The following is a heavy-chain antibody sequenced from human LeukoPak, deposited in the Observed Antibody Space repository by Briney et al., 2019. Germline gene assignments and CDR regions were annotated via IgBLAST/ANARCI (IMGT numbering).Heavy chain of an antibody. Sequence: SETLSLTCAVYGGSFSGYYWTWIRQPPGKGLEWIGEINHTGSTNYNPSLKSRVTISVDTSKNQFSLKLSSETAADTAVYFCARRTWGGPHYFDYWGQGTLVTVSS. J-gene: IGHJ4*02. CDR2: INHTGST. D-gene: IGHD3-3*01. CDR3: ARRTWGGPHYFDY. V-gene: IGHV4-34*01. CDR1: GGSFSGYY.